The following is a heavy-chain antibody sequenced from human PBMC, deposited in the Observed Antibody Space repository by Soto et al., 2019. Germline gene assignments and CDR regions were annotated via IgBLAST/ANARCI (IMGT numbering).Heavy chain of an antibody. V-gene: IGHV3-30*18. CDR3: AKDQTLAGWFDP. D-gene: IGHD6-19*01. Sequence: QVQLVESGGGVVQPGRSLRLSCAASGFTFSSYGMHWVRQAPGKGLEWVAVISYDGSNKYYADSVKGRFTISRDNSKNTLYLQMNSLRAEDTAVYYCAKDQTLAGWFDPWGQGTLVTVSS. CDR2: ISYDGSNK. CDR1: GFTFSSYG. J-gene: IGHJ5*02.